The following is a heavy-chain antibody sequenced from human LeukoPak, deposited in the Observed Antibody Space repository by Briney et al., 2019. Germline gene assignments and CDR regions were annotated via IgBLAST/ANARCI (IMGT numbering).Heavy chain of an antibody. CDR3: ARQTGSGLFILP. V-gene: IGHV4-39*01. CDR2: IYYSGST. D-gene: IGHD3/OR15-3a*01. Sequence: SETLSLTCTVSGGSISSSNYYWGWIRQPPGKGLEWIGSIYYSGSTYYNASLKSQVSISIDTSKNQFSLRLTSVTAADPAVYYCARQTGSGLFILPGGQGTLVTVSS. J-gene: IGHJ4*02. CDR1: GGSISSSNYY.